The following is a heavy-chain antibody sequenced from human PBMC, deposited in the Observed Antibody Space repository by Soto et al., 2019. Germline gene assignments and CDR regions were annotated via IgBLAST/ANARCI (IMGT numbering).Heavy chain of an antibody. CDR2: IYYSGST. J-gene: IGHJ5*02. Sequence: KTSETLSLTCTVSGGSISSYYWSWIRQPPGKGLEWIGYIYYSGSTNYNPSLKSRVTISVDTSKNQFSLKLSSVTAADTAVYYCARGHYYGSGSYHNWFDPWGQGTLVTVSS. V-gene: IGHV4-59*01. D-gene: IGHD3-10*01. CDR1: GGSISSYY. CDR3: ARGHYYGSGSYHNWFDP.